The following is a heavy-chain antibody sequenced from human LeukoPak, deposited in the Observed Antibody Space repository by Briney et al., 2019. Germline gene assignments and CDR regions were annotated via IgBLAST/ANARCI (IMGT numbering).Heavy chain of an antibody. J-gene: IGHJ6*03. D-gene: IGHD2-15*01. CDR2: IHYSGST. CDR1: GGSISSSSYY. Sequence: SETLSLTCTVSGGSISSSSYYWGWIRQPPGKGLEWIGSIHYSGSTYYNASLKSRVTISVDTSKDQFSLKLSSVTAADTAVYYCARGIVVVAQLGFYFYYMDVWGKGTTVTISS. V-gene: IGHV4-39*07. CDR3: ARGIVVVAQLGFYFYYMDV.